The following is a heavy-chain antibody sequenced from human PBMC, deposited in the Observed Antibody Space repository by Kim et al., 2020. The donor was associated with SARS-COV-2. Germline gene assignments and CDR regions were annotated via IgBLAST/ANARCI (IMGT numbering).Heavy chain of an antibody. D-gene: IGHD3-10*01. CDR3: ARDRGVRGVIFEY. CDR2: IYYSGST. CDR1: GGSISSYY. J-gene: IGHJ4*02. Sequence: SETLSLTCTVSGGSISSYYWSWIRQPPGKGLEWIGYIYYSGSTNYNPSLKSRVTISVDTSKNQFSLKLSSVTAADTAVYYCARDRGVRGVIFEYWGQGTLVTVSS. V-gene: IGHV4-59*01.